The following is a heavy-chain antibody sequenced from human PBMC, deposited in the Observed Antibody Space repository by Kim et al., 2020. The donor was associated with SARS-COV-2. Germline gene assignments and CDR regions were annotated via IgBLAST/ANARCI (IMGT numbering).Heavy chain of an antibody. CDR3: SALCIGVFFYNWFDA. V-gene: IGHV4-39*07. J-gene: IGHJ5*01. Sequence: SETLSLTCTVSGDSISSSSYYWGWIRQPPGLGLEWIGRFYYTGSTYYNPSLKRRVTISLDTSNNQFSLRLNSGTAAAAAAYSASALCIGVFFYNWFDAW. CDR2: FYYTGST. D-gene: IGHD3-10*01. CDR1: GDSISSSSYY.